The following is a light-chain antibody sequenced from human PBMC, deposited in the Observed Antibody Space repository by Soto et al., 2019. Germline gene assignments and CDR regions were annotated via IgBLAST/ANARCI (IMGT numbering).Light chain of an antibody. V-gene: IGLV1-36*01. J-gene: IGLJ1*01. Sequence: QSVLTQPPSASETPRQRVTISCSGSSSNIGNNAVNWYQQLPGKAPKLLIYYDDLLPSGVSDRFSGSKSGTSASLAISGLQSEDEADYYCAAWDDRLNGPVFGTGTKLTVL. CDR1: SSNIGNNA. CDR2: YDD. CDR3: AAWDDRLNGPV.